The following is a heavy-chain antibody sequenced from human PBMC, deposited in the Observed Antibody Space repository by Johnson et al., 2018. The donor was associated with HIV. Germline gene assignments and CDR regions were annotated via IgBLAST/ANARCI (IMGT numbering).Heavy chain of an antibody. D-gene: IGHD3-22*01. CDR2: IRYDGSNK. CDR1: GFTFSSYA. Sequence: MQLVESGGGVVQPGMSLRLSCAASGFTFSSYAMHWVRQAPGKGLEWVAFIRYDGSNKYYADSVKGRFTISRDNSKNTLSLQMNSLRAEDTAVYYCAKDTVWSSGYYGGAFDIWGQGTMVTVSS. CDR3: AKDTVWSSGYYGGAFDI. V-gene: IGHV3-30*02. J-gene: IGHJ3*02.